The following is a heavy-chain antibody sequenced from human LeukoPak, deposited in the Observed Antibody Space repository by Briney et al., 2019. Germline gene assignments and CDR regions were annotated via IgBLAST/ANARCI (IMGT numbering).Heavy chain of an antibody. V-gene: IGHV1-2*04. CDR2: INPNSGGT. D-gene: IGHD3-22*01. CDR3: ARGRYYDSIMPPDFDY. J-gene: IGHJ4*02. Sequence: ASVKVSCKASGYTFTGYYMHWVRQAPGQGLEWMGWINPNSGGTNYAQKFQGWVTMTRDTSISTAYMELSRLRSDDTAVYYCARGRYYDSIMPPDFDYWGQGTLVTVSS. CDR1: GYTFTGYY.